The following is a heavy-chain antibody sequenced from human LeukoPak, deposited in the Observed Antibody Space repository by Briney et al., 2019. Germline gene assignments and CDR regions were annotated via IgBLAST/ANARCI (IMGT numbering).Heavy chain of an antibody. CDR3: ARGDSSGRYGDN. Sequence: GGSLRLSCAASGFTVSNSYMTWVRQAPGKGLGWVSVVYSGGNTYHVDSVRGRFTISRDNSKNTLYLQMNNLRAEDTAVYYCARGDSSGRYGDNWGQGTLVTVSS. CDR2: VYSGGNT. V-gene: IGHV3-53*01. J-gene: IGHJ4*02. CDR1: GFTVSNSY. D-gene: IGHD3-22*01.